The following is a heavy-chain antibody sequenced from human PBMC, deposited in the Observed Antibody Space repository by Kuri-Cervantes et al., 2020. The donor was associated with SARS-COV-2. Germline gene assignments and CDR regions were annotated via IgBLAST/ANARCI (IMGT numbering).Heavy chain of an antibody. CDR3: AREGTSSTSSLGYYYYYMDV. CDR2: INHSGST. D-gene: IGHD2-2*01. Sequence: SQTLSLTCAVYGGSFSGYYWSWIRQPPGKGLEWIGEINHSGSTNYNPSLKSRVTMSVDTSKNQFSLKLGSVTAADTAVYYCAREGTSSTSSLGYYYYYMDVWGKGTTVTVSS. J-gene: IGHJ6*03. V-gene: IGHV4-34*01. CDR1: GGSFSGYY.